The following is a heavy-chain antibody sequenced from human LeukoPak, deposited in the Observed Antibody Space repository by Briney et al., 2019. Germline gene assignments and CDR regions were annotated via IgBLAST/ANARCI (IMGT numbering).Heavy chain of an antibody. J-gene: IGHJ1*01. Sequence: GGSLRLSCAASGFTFSSYAMHWVRQAPGKGLEWVAVISYDGSNKYYADSVKGRFTISRDNSKNTLYLQMNSLRAEDTAVYYCARDRIAVAGIEYFQHWGQGTLVTVSS. V-gene: IGHV3-30-3*01. CDR2: ISYDGSNK. CDR3: ARDRIAVAGIEYFQH. CDR1: GFTFSSYA. D-gene: IGHD6-19*01.